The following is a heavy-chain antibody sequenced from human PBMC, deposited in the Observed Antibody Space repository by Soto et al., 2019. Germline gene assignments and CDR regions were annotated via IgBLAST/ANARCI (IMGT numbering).Heavy chain of an antibody. Sequence: ASVKVSCKVSGYTLTELSMHWVRQAPGKGLEWMGGFDPEDGETIYAQKFQGRVTITEDTSTDTAYMELSSLRSEDTAVYYCATVQNYYYDSSGYYLDYWGQGTLVTVSS. CDR2: FDPEDGET. CDR1: GYTLTELS. D-gene: IGHD3-22*01. V-gene: IGHV1-24*01. J-gene: IGHJ4*02. CDR3: ATVQNYYYDSSGYYLDY.